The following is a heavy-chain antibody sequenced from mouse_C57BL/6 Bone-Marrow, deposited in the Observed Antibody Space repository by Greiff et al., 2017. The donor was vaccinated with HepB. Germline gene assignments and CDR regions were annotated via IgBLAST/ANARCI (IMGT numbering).Heavy chain of an antibody. V-gene: IGHV1-84*01. D-gene: IGHD1-1*01. CDR2: IYPGSGNT. Sequence: VQRVESGPELVKPGASVKISCKASGYTFTDYYINWVKQRPGQGLEWIGWIYPGSGNTKYNEKFKGKATLTVDTSSSTAYMQLSSLTSEDSAVYFCARDYGSSSRYFDVWGTGTTVTVSS. CDR1: GYTFTDYY. J-gene: IGHJ1*03. CDR3: ARDYGSSSRYFDV.